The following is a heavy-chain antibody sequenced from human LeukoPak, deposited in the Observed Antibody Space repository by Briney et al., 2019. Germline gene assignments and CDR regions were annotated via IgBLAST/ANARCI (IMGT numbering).Heavy chain of an antibody. J-gene: IGHJ5*02. D-gene: IGHD1-26*01. CDR2: IYYSGTT. CDR3: VQLLVGRFDP. V-gene: IGHV4-30-4*01. Sequence: SQTLSLTCAVSGGSISNGDIYWTWARQPPGKGLEFIGYIYYSGTTQYSPSLKSRLTISLDTSKNQFSLKLTSVTAADTAVYYCVQLLVGRFDPWGQGIPVTVSS. CDR1: GGSISNGDIY.